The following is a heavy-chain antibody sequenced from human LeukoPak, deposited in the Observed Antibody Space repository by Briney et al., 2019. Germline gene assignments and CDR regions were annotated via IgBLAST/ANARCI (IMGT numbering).Heavy chain of an antibody. CDR2: INPSGGST. CDR1: GYTFTSYA. D-gene: IGHD2-15*01. CDR3: ARDLERRGTIYYYYMDV. J-gene: IGHJ6*03. Sequence: ASVKVSCKASGYTFTSYAMNWVRQAPGQGLEWMGIINPSGGSTSYAQKFQGRVTMTRDMSTSTVYMELSSLRSEDTAVYYCARDLERRGTIYYYYMDVWGKGTTVTVSS. V-gene: IGHV1-46*01.